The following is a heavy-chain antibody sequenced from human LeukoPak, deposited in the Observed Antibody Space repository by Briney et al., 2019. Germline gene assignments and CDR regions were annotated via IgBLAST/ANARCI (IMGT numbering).Heavy chain of an antibody. Sequence: GGSLRLSCAASGFSFSTYAMHWVRQAPGKGLELVAVISYDGSNEYYVDSVKGRFTISRDNSKNTLYLQMNSLRAEDTAIYYCARDRGYCGGVSCYIFDYWGQGTLVTVSS. CDR1: GFSFSTYA. V-gene: IGHV3-30*04. CDR2: ISYDGSNE. J-gene: IGHJ4*02. CDR3: ARDRGYCGGVSCYIFDY. D-gene: IGHD2-15*01.